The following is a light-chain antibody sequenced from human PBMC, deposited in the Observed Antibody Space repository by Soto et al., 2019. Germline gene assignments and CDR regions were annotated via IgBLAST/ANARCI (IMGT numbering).Light chain of an antibody. J-gene: IGLJ2*01. V-gene: IGLV1-44*01. CDR1: TSDIGSNT. CDR3: AAWDDSLGGHVV. Sequence: QLVLTQPPSASGTPGQRVTISCSGGTSDIGSNTVNWYQQLPGMAPKLLISSNNQRPSGVPDRFSGSKSGTSASLAISGLQSEDEADYYCAAWDDSLGGHVVFGGGTKVTVL. CDR2: SNN.